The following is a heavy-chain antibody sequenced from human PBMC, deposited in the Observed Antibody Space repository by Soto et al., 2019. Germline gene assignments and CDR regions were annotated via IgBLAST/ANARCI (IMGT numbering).Heavy chain of an antibody. CDR3: ASGDYYGSGSYYENAFYI. V-gene: IGHV3-21*05. D-gene: IGHD3-10*01. CDR1: GFTFSIYS. J-gene: IGHJ3*02. CDR2: ISSSSSYI. Sequence: GGSLRLSCAASGFTFSIYSMNWVRQAPGKGLEWVSYISSSSSYIYYADSVKGRFTISRDNAKNSLYLQMNSLRAEDTAVYYCASGDYYGSGSYYENAFYIWGQGTMVTVSS.